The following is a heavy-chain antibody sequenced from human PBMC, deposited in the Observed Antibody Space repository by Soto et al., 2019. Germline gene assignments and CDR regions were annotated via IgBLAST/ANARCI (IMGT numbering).Heavy chain of an antibody. Sequence: EVHLVESGGGLVKPGGSLRLSCEASGFTFSHAWMNWVRQSPGKGLEWVGRIKSEGEGGATRYGAAAKGRFTISRDDSTNALYLKLNSLESDDTAVYFCYTCGADCSWGAYWGRGTLVTVSS. V-gene: IGHV3-15*01. J-gene: IGHJ4*02. CDR2: IKSEGEGGAT. CDR1: GFTFSHAW. D-gene: IGHD2-21*01. CDR3: YTCGADCSWGAY.